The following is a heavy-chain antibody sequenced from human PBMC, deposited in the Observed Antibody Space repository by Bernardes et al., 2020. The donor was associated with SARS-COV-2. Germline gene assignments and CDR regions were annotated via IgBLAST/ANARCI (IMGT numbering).Heavy chain of an antibody. Sequence: GGSLRLSCAASGFTFSSYWMSWVRQAPGKGLEWVANIKQDGSEKYYVDSVKGRFTISRDNAKNSLYLQMNSLRAEDTAVYYCARDDGLTTAMDNYYYYGMDVWGQGTTVTVSS. V-gene: IGHV3-7*01. CDR2: IKQDGSEK. D-gene: IGHD5-18*01. CDR3: ARDDGLTTAMDNYYYYGMDV. J-gene: IGHJ6*02. CDR1: GFTFSSYW.